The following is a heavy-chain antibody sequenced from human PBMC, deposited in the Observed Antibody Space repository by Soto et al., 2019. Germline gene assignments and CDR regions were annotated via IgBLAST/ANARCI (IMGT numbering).Heavy chain of an antibody. D-gene: IGHD4-4*01. Sequence: EVQLVESGGGLVKPGGSLRLSCAASGFTFSSYSMNWVRQAPGKGLEWVSSISSSSSYIYYADSVKGRFPISRDNAKNSLYLQMNSLRAEDTAVYYCARDPSVTTVTTVDYWGQGTLVTVSS. CDR1: GFTFSSYS. J-gene: IGHJ4*02. V-gene: IGHV3-21*01. CDR2: ISSSSSYI. CDR3: ARDPSVTTVTTVDY.